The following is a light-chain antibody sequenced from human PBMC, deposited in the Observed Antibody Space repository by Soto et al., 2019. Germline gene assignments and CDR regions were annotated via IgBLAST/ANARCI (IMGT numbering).Light chain of an antibody. CDR3: QSHNSAPLT. CDR1: QGISND. Sequence: DIQMTQSPSSLSASVGDRVTITCRASQGISNDLAWYQQKPGKLPNLLIYGASTMQSGVPSRFSGSGSGTDFTLTISSLQPDDIATYYCQSHNSAPLTFGGGTTVEIK. CDR2: GAS. V-gene: IGKV1-27*01. J-gene: IGKJ4*01.